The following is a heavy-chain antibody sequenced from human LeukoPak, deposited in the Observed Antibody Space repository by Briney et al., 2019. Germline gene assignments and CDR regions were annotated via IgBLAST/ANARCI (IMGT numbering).Heavy chain of an antibody. CDR1: GFTFSNYW. J-gene: IGHJ4*02. D-gene: IGHD3-16*02. V-gene: IGHV3-74*01. CDR3: ARGPGGSYPLDC. Sequence: GGSLRLSCAASGFTFSNYWMDWVRHAPGKGLVWVSRINTDGSRTTYADSVKGRFTISRDNAKNTLYLQMNSLRADDTAVYFCARGPGGSYPLDCWGQGALVTVSS. CDR2: INTDGSRT.